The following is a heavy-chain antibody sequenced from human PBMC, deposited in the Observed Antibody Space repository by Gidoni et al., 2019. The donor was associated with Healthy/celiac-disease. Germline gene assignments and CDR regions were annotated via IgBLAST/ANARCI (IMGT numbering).Heavy chain of an antibody. CDR2: IDPSDSYT. J-gene: IGHJ3*02. Sequence: EVQLVQSGAEVKKPGESLRISCKGSGYSFTSYWFSWVRQMPGKGLEWMGRIDPSDSYTNYSPSFQGHVTISADKSISTAYLQWSSLKASDTAMYYCARQYGDYFGGPKPYAFDIWGQGTMVTVSS. CDR1: GYSFTSYW. D-gene: IGHD4-17*01. CDR3: ARQYGDYFGGPKPYAFDI. V-gene: IGHV5-10-1*03.